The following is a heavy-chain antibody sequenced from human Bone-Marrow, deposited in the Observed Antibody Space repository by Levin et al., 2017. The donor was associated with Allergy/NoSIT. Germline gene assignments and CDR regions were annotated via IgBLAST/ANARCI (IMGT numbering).Heavy chain of an antibody. D-gene: IGHD2-15*01. CDR1: GGSISSGGYY. Sequence: SETLSLTCTVSGGSISSGGYYWSWIRQHPGKGLEWIGYIYYSGSTYYNPSLKSRVTISVDTSKNQFSLKLSSVTAADTAVYYCARDIGSSCSGGSCYSPRQYNWFDPWGQGTLVTVSS. V-gene: IGHV4-31*03. CDR3: ARDIGSSCSGGSCYSPRQYNWFDP. CDR2: IYYSGST. J-gene: IGHJ5*02.